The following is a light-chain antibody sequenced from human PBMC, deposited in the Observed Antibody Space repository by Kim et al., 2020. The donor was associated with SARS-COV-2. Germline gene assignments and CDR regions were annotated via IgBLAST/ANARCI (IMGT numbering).Light chain of an antibody. V-gene: IGLV2-11*01. CDR1: SSDVGDYNY. CDR3: CSYADTYNV. Sequence: QSALTQPRSVSGSPGQSVTISCTGTSSDVGDYNYVSWYQQHPGKAPKVIIYDVSKRPSGVPDRFSGSQSGNTASLTISGLQAEDEADYYCCSYADTYNVFGIGTKVTVL. CDR2: DVS. J-gene: IGLJ1*01.